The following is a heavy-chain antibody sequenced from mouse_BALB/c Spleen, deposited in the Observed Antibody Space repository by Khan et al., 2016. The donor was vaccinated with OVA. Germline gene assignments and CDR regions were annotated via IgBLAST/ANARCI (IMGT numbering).Heavy chain of an antibody. CDR1: GYTFTSYW. J-gene: IGHJ2*01. CDR3: ARSYYGSSYDY. V-gene: IGHV1-69*02. Sequence: QVQLQQPGAELVKPGASVKLSCKASGYTFTSYWMHWVKQRPGQGLEWIGEIDPSDSYTNYNQKFKGKATLTVDKSSSTAYMQLSSLTSEDSAVCYCARSYYGSSYDYWGQGTTLTVSS. CDR2: IDPSDSYT. D-gene: IGHD1-1*01.